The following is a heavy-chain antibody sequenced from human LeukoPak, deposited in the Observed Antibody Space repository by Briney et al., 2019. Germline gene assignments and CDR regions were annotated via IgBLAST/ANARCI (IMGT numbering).Heavy chain of an antibody. D-gene: IGHD3-16*02. CDR1: GFTFSSYG. J-gene: IGHJ4*02. V-gene: IGHV3-23*01. Sequence: GGSLRLSCAASGFTFSSYGMSWVRQTPGKGLEWVSAISGSGGSTCYADSVKGRFTISRDNSKNTLYLQMNSLRAEDTAVYYCAKDGNPYVWGSYRHLGYFDYWGQGTLVTVSS. CDR2: ISGSGGST. CDR3: AKDGNPYVWGSYRHLGYFDY.